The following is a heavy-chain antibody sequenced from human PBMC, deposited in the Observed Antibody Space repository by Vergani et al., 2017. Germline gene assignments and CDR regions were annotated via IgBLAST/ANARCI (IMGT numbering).Heavy chain of an antibody. CDR3: ARDPEPYYDSSGYTWRAFDI. J-gene: IGHJ3*02. D-gene: IGHD3-22*01. V-gene: IGHV3-7*01. CDR1: GFTLSSYW. CDR2: IKQDGSEK. Sequence: EMQLVESGGGLVQPGGSLRVSCAASGFTLSSYWMSWVRQAPGKGLEWVANIKQDGSEKSYGDSVKGRFSVSRDNAKNSLYLQMNSLRAEDTAVYYCARDPEPYYDSSGYTWRAFDIWGQGTMVTVSS.